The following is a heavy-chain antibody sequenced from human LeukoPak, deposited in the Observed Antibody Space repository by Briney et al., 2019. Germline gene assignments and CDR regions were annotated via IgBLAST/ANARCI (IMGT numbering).Heavy chain of an antibody. V-gene: IGHV1-18*01. Sequence: GASVKVSCKASGGTFSSYAISWVRQAPGQGLERMGWINTFNGNTNYAQKVQDRITLTRDTSTSTAFMELRSLRSDDTAVYYCARDAPGNCSGGRCYSVSWGQGTLVTVSS. CDR2: INTFNGNT. CDR3: ARDAPGNCSGGRCYSVS. D-gene: IGHD2-15*01. J-gene: IGHJ4*02. CDR1: GGTFSSYA.